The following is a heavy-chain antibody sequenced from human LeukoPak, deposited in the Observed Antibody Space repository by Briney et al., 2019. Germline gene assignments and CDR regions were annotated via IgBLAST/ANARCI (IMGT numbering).Heavy chain of an antibody. CDR3: ARSREPGRDGDY. CDR1: GFTFSSYA. CDR2: ISSDGTSP. D-gene: IGHD5-24*01. J-gene: IGHJ4*02. Sequence: PGRSLRLSCAASGFTFSSYAMHWVRQAPGKGLVWVSRISSDGTSPSYADSVKGRFTLSRDNAKNTVYLQMNSLRAEDTAVYYCARSREPGRDGDYWGQGTLVTVSS. V-gene: IGHV3-74*01.